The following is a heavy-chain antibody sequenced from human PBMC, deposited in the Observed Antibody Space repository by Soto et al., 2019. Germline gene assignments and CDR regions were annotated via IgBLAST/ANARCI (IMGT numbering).Heavy chain of an antibody. CDR3: AALTVATSRRSPLDY. V-gene: IGHV1-58*01. CDR1: GFTFTSSA. D-gene: IGHD5-12*01. J-gene: IGHJ4*02. CDR2: IVVGSGNT. Sequence: ASVKVSCKASGFTFTSSAVQWVRQARGQRLEWIGWIVVGSGNTNYAQKFQERVTITRDMSTSTAYMELSSLRSEDTAVYYCAALTVATSRRSPLDYWGQGTLVTVS.